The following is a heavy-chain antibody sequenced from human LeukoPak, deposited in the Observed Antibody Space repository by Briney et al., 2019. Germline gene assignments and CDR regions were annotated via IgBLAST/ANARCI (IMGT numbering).Heavy chain of an antibody. CDR2: VNPGSGDT. V-gene: IGHV1-2*02. CDR3: SRGVVVAADPTDV. Sequence: ASVTVSFKASGYTFTGYFMHWVRQAPGQGLEWMGWVNPGSGDTKYAQKFQGRVTMTRDTSISTAYMELSRLRSDDTAVYYCSRGVVVAADPTDVWGKGTTVTVSS. CDR1: GYTFTGYF. D-gene: IGHD2-15*01. J-gene: IGHJ6*04.